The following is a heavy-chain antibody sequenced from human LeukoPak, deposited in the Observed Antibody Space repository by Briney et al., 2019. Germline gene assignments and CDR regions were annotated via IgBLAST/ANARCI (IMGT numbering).Heavy chain of an antibody. CDR3: ARADWYPGGAFDI. CDR2: IYYSGST. D-gene: IGHD3-9*01. CDR1: GGSISSYY. J-gene: IGHJ3*02. V-gene: IGHV4-59*01. Sequence: PSETLSLTCTVSGGSISSYYWSWIRQPPGKGLEWIGYIYYSGSTNYNPSLKSRVTISVDTSKNQFPLKLSSVTAADTAVYYCARADWYPGGAFDIWGQGTMVTVSS.